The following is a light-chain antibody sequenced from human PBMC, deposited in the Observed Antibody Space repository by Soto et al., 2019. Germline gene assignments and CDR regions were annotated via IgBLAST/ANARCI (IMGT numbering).Light chain of an antibody. V-gene: IGLV1-51*01. Sequence: QSVLTQPHSVAAAPGQKVTISCSGSSSNIGNSYVSWYRQLPGTAPKLHIYETINRKTGTPERFSCSKPGTSAALGITGLQTGDEADYYCGTWDGSLSAWVFGGGTKLTVL. CDR1: SSNIGNSY. CDR3: GTWDGSLSAWV. J-gene: IGLJ3*02. CDR2: ETI.